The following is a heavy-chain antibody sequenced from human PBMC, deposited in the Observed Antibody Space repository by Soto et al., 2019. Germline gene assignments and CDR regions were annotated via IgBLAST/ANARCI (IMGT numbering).Heavy chain of an antibody. CDR1: GGSISSGDYY. V-gene: IGHV4-30-4*01. CDR3: ASNSYGYTFDDY. J-gene: IGHJ4*02. Sequence: QVQLQESGPGLVKPSQTLSLTCTVSGGSISSGDYYWSWIRQPPGKGLEWIGYIYYSGSTYYNPSLKSRVTISVDTYKNQFSPKLSSVTAADTVVYYCASNSYGYTFDDYWGQGTLVTVSS. D-gene: IGHD5-18*01. CDR2: IYYSGST.